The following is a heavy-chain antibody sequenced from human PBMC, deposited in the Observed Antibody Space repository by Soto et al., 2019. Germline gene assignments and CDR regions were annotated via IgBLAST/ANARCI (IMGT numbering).Heavy chain of an antibody. V-gene: IGHV1-69*13. CDR2: IIPIFGTA. J-gene: IGHJ4*02. D-gene: IGHD6-19*01. Sequence: SVKVSCKASGGTFSSYAIRWVRQAPGQGLEWMGGIIPIFGTANYAQKFQGRVTITADESTSTAYMELSSLRSEDTAVYYCARDRGSSGSSFVDYWGQGTLVTVSS. CDR1: GGTFSSYA. CDR3: ARDRGSSGSSFVDY.